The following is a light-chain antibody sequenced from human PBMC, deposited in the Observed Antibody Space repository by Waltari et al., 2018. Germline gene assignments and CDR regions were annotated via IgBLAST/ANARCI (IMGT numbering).Light chain of an antibody. V-gene: IGKV2-30*01. CDR3: MQRKQWPWT. CDR2: NVS. Sequence: DVVVTQSPLSLSVTLGQPASISCRSSQGLVFSDGNTYLNWFYQRPGQSPRRLIHNVSKRDFGVPDRFSGSGSGTDFTLSISGVEAEDVGVYYCMQRKQWPWTFGQGTKVEIK. CDR1: QGLVFSDGNTY. J-gene: IGKJ1*01.